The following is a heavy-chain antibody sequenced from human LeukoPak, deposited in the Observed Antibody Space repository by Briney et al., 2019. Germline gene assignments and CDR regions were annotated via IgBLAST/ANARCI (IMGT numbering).Heavy chain of an antibody. CDR2: VSGSGDSP. Sequence: PGGSLRLSFPPSGSTFSNYARTWVRQAPGKGLEWVSSVSGSGDSPYYADSVKGRFTISRDNSKNTLYLQMNSLRAEDTAVYYCEKDRIRGYSYWGQGTLVTVSS. CDR3: EKDRIRGYSY. J-gene: IGHJ4*02. V-gene: IGHV3-23*01. CDR1: GSTFSNYA. D-gene: IGHD3-22*01.